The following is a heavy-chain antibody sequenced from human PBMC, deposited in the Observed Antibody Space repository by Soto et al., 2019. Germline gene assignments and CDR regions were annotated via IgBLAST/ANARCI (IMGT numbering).Heavy chain of an antibody. CDR2: IDHSSSSV. V-gene: IGHV3-48*04. Sequence: EVQLVESGGGLLQPGGSLRLSCAASGFRFSSYSMIGVRQAPGKGPEWVSYIDHSSSSVRYVDSVEGRFTISRDNAKDSLSLQMNSLRVEDTAMYYCAVGIAVARGYFDLWGRGTLVTVSS. J-gene: IGHJ2*01. D-gene: IGHD6-19*01. CDR1: GFRFSSYS. CDR3: AVGIAVARGYFDL.